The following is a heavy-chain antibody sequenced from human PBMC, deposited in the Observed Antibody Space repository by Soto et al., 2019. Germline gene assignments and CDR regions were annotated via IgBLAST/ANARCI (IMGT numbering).Heavy chain of an antibody. CDR2: ISYDGSNK. J-gene: IGHJ6*02. V-gene: IGHV3-30*18. CDR3: AKDVLRFLEWLAFYGMDV. D-gene: IGHD3-3*01. Sequence: GGSLRLSCAASGFSFSSYGMHWVRQAPGKGLEWVAVISYDGSNKYYADSVKGRFTISRDNSKNTLYLQMNSLRAEDAAVYYCAKDVLRFLEWLAFYGMDVWGQGTTVTVSS. CDR1: GFSFSSYG.